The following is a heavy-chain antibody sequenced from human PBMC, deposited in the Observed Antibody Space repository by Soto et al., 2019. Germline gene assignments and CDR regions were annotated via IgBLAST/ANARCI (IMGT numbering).Heavy chain of an antibody. J-gene: IGHJ4*02. CDR3: VRGLLTVINGGDY. V-gene: IGHV3-74*03. Sequence: GGSLRLPCAAPGFTFSSYWMHWVRQVPGKGLVWVSRINGDESSTTYADFVKGRVTISRDNAKNTLYLQMNSLRAEDTAVYYCVRGLLTVINGGDYWGQGTMVTVSS. D-gene: IGHD4-17*01. CDR2: INGDESST. CDR1: GFTFSSYW.